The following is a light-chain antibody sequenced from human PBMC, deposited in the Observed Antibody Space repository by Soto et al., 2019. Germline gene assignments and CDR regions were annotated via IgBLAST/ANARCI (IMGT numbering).Light chain of an antibody. CDR1: QSISRY. J-gene: IGKJ1*01. CDR2: AAS. Sequence: DIQMTQSPSSLSASVGDRVTITCRASQSISRYLNWYQHKTGKAPKLLIYAASSLQSGVPSRFSGSGSGTNFTLTISSLQAEDFATYYCQQSYSTPWTFGQGTKVEIK. CDR3: QQSYSTPWT. V-gene: IGKV1-39*01.